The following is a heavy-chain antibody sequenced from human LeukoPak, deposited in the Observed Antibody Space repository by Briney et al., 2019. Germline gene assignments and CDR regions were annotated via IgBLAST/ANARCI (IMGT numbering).Heavy chain of an antibody. CDR3: VRVFGELLSPDAFDI. CDR2: IYYSGST. CDR1: GRSISSNY. D-gene: IGHD3-10*02. Sequence: PSETLSLNCTVSGRSISSNYWSWLRQPPGKGLEWIGYIYYSGSTNYNPSHKSRVTISVDTSKNQFSLKLSSVTAADTAVYYCVRVFGELLSPDAFDIWGQGTMVTVSS. J-gene: IGHJ3*02. V-gene: IGHV4-59*01.